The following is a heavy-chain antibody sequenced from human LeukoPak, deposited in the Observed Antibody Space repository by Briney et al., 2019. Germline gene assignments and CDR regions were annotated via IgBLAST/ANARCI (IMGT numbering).Heavy chain of an antibody. D-gene: IGHD4-17*01. CDR2: ISSRSRTI. J-gene: IGHJ6*03. Sequence: GGSLRLSCAASGFTFSNYSMNWVRQAPGKGLEWVSYISSRSRTIYYADSVKGRFTISRDNAKNSLYLQMNSLRAEDTAVYYCARDLYDYGFSGYMDVWGKGTTVTISS. V-gene: IGHV3-48*04. CDR3: ARDLYDYGFSGYMDV. CDR1: GFTFSNYS.